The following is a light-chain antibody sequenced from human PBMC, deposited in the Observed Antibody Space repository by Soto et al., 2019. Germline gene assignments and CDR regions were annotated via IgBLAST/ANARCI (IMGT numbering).Light chain of an antibody. V-gene: IGKV1-39*01. CDR1: QSISSW. CDR3: QQSYSTPRT. CDR2: AAS. Sequence: IRMTQAPSSFSASTGDRVTITCRASQSISSWLAWYQQKPGKAPKLLIYAASSLQSGVPSRFSVSGSGTDVTLTISSLQPEDFSTYYCQQSYSTPRTFGQGTKVDI. J-gene: IGKJ1*01.